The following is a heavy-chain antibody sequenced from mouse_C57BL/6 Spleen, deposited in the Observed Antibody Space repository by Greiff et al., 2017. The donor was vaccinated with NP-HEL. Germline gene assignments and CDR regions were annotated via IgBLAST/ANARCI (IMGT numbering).Heavy chain of an antibody. Sequence: EVKLVESGPGLVKPSQSLSLTCSVTGYSITSGYYWNWIRQFPGNKLEWMGYISYDGSNNYNPSLKNRISITRDTSKNQFFLKLNSVTTEDTATYYCARVYGNWYFDVWGTGTTVTVSS. D-gene: IGHD2-10*02. CDR1: GYSITSGYY. CDR3: ARVYGNWYFDV. CDR2: ISYDGSN. V-gene: IGHV3-6*01. J-gene: IGHJ1*03.